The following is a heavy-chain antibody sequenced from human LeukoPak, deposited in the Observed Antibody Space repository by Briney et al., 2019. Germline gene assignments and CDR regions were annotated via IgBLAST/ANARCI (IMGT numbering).Heavy chain of an antibody. V-gene: IGHV4-34*01. CDR1: GGPFSGYY. CDR2: INHSGST. CDR3: ARSVCSGGSCYLFDY. Sequence: SETLSLTCAVYGGPFSGYYWSWLRQPPGKGLEWIGEINHSGSTNYNPSLKSRVTISVDTSKNQFSLKLSSVTAADTAVYYCARSVCSGGSCYLFDYWGQGTLVTVSS. J-gene: IGHJ4*02. D-gene: IGHD2-15*01.